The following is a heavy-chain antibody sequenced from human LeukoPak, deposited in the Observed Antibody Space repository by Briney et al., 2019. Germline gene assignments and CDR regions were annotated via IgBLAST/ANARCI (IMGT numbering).Heavy chain of an antibody. V-gene: IGHV3-9*01. CDR2: ISWNSGSI. D-gene: IGHD3-9*01. J-gene: IGHJ4*02. CDR1: GFTFDDYA. Sequence: TGGSLRLSCAASGFTFDDYAMHWVRQAPGKGLEWVSGISWNSGSIGYADSVKGRFTISRDNAKDSLYLQMNSLRAEDTALYYCAKGSYFDWLPTLIDYWGQGTLVTVSS. CDR3: AKGSYFDWLPTLIDY.